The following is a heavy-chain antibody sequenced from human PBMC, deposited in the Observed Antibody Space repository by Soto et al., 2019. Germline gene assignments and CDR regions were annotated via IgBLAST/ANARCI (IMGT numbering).Heavy chain of an antibody. CDR2: ISAYNGNT. CDR1: GYTFTSYG. CDR3: ARAPCISTCCHYPPFDI. V-gene: IGHV1-18*01. Sequence: QVQLVQSGAEVKKPGASVKVSCKASGYTFTSYGISWVRQAPGQGLEWLGWISAYNGNTNYAQKLQGRVTMTTDTSTSTAYMEVRSLRSDDTAVYYCARAPCISTCCHYPPFDIWGQGTMVTVSS. D-gene: IGHD2-2*01. J-gene: IGHJ3*02.